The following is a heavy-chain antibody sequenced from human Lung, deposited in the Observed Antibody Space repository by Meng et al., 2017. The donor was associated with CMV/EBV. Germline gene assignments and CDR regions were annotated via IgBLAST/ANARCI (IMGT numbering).Heavy chain of an antibody. CDR1: GFTFSSYW. Sequence: GESLKISCAASGFTFSSYWMHWVRQAPGKGLVWVSRINSDGSSTSYADSVKGRFTISRDNAKNTLYLQMNSLRAEDTAVYYCARDLRTVIAAAGTSAEAGWGQGXLVTVSS. J-gene: IGHJ1*01. V-gene: IGHV3-74*01. CDR2: INSDGSST. CDR3: ARDLRTVIAAAGTSAEAG. D-gene: IGHD6-13*01.